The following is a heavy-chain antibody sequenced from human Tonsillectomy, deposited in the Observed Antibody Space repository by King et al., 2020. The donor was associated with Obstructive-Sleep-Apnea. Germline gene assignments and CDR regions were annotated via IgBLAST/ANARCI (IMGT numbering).Heavy chain of an antibody. J-gene: IGHJ4*02. CDR1: GFTFSSYG. V-gene: IGHV3-30*18. Sequence: QLVQSGGGVVQPGRSLRLSCAASGFTFSSYGMHWVRQAPGKGLEWVAVISYDGSNKYYADSVKGRFTISRDNSKNTLYLQMNSLRAEDTAVYYCAKSPYSRTRIAVAGILRGDGIDYWGQGTLVTVSS. D-gene: IGHD6-19*01. CDR3: AKSPYSRTRIAVAGILRGDGIDY. CDR2: ISYDGSNK.